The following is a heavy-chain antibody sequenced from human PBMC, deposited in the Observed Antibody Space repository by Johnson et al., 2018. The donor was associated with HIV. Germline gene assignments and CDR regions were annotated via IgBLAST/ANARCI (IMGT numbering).Heavy chain of an antibody. Sequence: MLLVESGGGLVQPGGSLRLSCAVSGFSVSSNYMSWVRQAPGKGLMWVSRISGDGSSSSYADSVKGRFTISRDNAKNTLYLQLNSLRVEDTAIYYCARAQLLADDAFNNWGQGTMVTVSS. CDR2: ISGDGSSS. CDR1: GFSVSSNY. CDR3: ARAQLLADDAFNN. V-gene: IGHV3-74*02. D-gene: IGHD6-6*01. J-gene: IGHJ3*02.